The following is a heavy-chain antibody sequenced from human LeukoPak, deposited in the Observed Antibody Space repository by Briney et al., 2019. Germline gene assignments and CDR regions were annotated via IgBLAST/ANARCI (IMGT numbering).Heavy chain of an antibody. V-gene: IGHV4-4*07. CDR1: GGSISSYY. D-gene: IGHD6-13*01. CDR2: IYTSGRT. J-gene: IGHJ4*02. CDR3: ARVGGIVADGLFDY. Sequence: SETLSLTCTVSGGSISSYYWGWIRQPAGKGLEWIGHIYTSGRTNYNPSLKSRLTMSVDTSKNQFSLKLSFVTAADTAVYYCARVGGIVADGLFDYWGQGTLVTVSS.